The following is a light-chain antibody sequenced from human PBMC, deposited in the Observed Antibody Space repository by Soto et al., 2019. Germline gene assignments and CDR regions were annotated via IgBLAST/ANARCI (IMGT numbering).Light chain of an antibody. V-gene: IGKV1-33*01. Sequence: DIQMTKSPSSLSASVGDRVTIACKASHNIYNYLNWYHQKTGKAPKLLIFDASNLERGVPSRFSGSGSRTHFSLSINNLQPEDVGTYFCQHYDNLHLTFGGGTKVDIK. CDR1: HNIYNY. CDR2: DAS. J-gene: IGKJ4*01. CDR3: QHYDNLHLT.